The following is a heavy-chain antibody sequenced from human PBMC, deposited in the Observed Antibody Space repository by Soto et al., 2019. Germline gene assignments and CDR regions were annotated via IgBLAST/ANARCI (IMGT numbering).Heavy chain of an antibody. J-gene: IGHJ4*02. CDR1: GFTFSSDA. D-gene: IGHD6-19*01. CDR2: ISGSGGST. V-gene: IGHV3-23*01. Sequence: EVQLLESGGGLVQPGGSLRLSCAGSGFTFSSDAMSWVRQAPGKGLEWVSAISGSGGSTYYADSVKGRFTISRDNSKNSLYRQMNSLRAEDTAVYYCAKGGLYSSGWPYFDYWGQGTLVTVSS. CDR3: AKGGLYSSGWPYFDY.